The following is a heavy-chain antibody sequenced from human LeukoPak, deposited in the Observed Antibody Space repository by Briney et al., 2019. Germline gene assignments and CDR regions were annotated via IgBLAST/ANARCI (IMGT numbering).Heavy chain of an antibody. J-gene: IGHJ5*02. CDR1: GGSINSYY. CDR3: ARQGSWVSPFDP. V-gene: IGHV4-4*09. D-gene: IGHD1-26*01. CDR2: IYTSGST. Sequence: PSETLSLTCTVSGGSINSYYWSWIRQPPGKGLEWIGYIYTSGSTNYNPSLKSRVAISVDTSKNQLSLRLSSVTAADTAVYYCARQGSWVSPFDPWGQGTLVTVSS.